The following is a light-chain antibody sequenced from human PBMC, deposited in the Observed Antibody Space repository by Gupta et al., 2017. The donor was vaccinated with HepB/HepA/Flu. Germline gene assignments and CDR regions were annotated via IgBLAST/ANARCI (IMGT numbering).Light chain of an antibody. CDR2: AAS. CDR1: QGINIW. J-gene: IGKJ3*01. Sequence: DIHITQSPSSLSASVGDRVTITCRASQGINIWLAWSQQKPEKAPKSLIYAASSLQSGVPSRFSGSGSGTNFTLTISSLEHEDIATYYCHQFNSYPFTFGPGTKVDIK. V-gene: IGKV1D-16*01. CDR3: HQFNSYPFT.